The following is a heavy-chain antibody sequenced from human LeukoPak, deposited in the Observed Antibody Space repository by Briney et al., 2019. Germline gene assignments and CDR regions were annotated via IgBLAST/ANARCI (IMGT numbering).Heavy chain of an antibody. CDR1: GDSISSYY. Sequence: SETLSLTCTASGDSISSYYWNWIRQPPGKGLERIGHIHFSGDTNYNPSLKSRVTISLDSAKNQFSLRLISVTAADTAVYYCARRVQMSSASATSNTWLDPWGQGTLVSVSP. J-gene: IGHJ5*02. V-gene: IGHV4-59*01. CDR3: ARRVQMSSASATSNTWLDP. D-gene: IGHD3-10*01. CDR2: IHFSGDT.